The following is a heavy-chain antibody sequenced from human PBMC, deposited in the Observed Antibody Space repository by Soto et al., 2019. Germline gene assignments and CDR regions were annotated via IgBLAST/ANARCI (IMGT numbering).Heavy chain of an antibody. CDR1: GYTFTSYS. J-gene: IGHJ6*02. V-gene: IGHV1-3*01. Sequence: ASVKVSCKASGYTFTSYSMHWVRQAPGQRLEWMGWISGGDGNTKYSQKFQGRVTITRDTSASTAYMELSSLRSEDTAVYFCARASNYTFWSGYSQCMDVWGQGTTVTVSS. CDR2: ISGGDGNT. D-gene: IGHD3-3*01. CDR3: ARASNYTFWSGYSQCMDV.